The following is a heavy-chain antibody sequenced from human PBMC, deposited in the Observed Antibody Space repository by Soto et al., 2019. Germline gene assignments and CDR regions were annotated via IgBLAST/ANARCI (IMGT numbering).Heavy chain of an antibody. CDR1: GFTFSSYG. Sequence: QVQLVESGGGVVQPGRSLRLSCAASGFTFSSYGMHWVRQAPGKGLEWVAVISYDGSNKYYADSVKGRFTISRDNSKNTLYLQMNSLRAEDTAVYYCADMGWGDYWGQGTLVTVSS. J-gene: IGHJ4*02. CDR3: ADMGWGDY. D-gene: IGHD6-19*01. CDR2: ISYDGSNK. V-gene: IGHV3-30*03.